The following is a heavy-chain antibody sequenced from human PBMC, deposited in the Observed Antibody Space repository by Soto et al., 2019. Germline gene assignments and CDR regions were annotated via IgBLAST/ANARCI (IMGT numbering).Heavy chain of an antibody. J-gene: IGHJ6*02. CDR2: INPSGGST. D-gene: IGHD3-22*01. V-gene: IGHV1-46*01. CDR3: ARLRYDDSSGYYPPLDYHYGMDV. Sequence: ASVKVSCKASGYTFTSYYMHWVRQAPGQGLEWMGIINPSGGSTSYAQKFQGRVTMTRDTSTSTVYMELSSLRSEDTAVYYCARLRYDDSSGYYPPLDYHYGMDVWGQGTTVTVSS. CDR1: GYTFTSYY.